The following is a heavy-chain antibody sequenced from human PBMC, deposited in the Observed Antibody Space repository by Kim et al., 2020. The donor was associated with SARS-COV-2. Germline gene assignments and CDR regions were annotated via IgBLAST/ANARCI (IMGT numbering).Heavy chain of an antibody. J-gene: IGHJ3*02. Sequence: GGSLRLSCSASGFTFSSYAMHWVRQAPGKGLEYVSAISSNGGSTYYADSVKGRFTISRDNSKNTLYLQMSSLRAEDTAVYYCVKDRVNWKMAPRAFDIWGQGTMVTVSS. CDR2: ISSNGGST. D-gene: IGHD1-1*01. V-gene: IGHV3-64D*09. CDR3: VKDRVNWKMAPRAFDI. CDR1: GFTFSSYA.